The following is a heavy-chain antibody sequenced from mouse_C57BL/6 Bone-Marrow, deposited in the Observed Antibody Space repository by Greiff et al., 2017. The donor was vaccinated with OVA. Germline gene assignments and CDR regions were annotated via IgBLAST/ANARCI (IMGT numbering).Heavy chain of an antibody. CDR3: ASDSNSAWFAY. CDR1: GYSFTGYY. D-gene: IGHD2-5*01. CDR2: INPSTGGT. V-gene: IGHV1-42*01. Sequence: VQLQQSGPELVKPGASVKISCKASGYSFTGYYMNWVKQSPEKSLEWIGEINPSTGGTNYNQKFKAKATLTVDKSSSTAYMQLKSLTSEDSAVYYCASDSNSAWFAYWGQGTLVTVSA. J-gene: IGHJ3*01.